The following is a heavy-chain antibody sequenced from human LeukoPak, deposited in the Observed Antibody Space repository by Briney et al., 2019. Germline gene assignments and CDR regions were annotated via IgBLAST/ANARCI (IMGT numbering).Heavy chain of an antibody. CDR1: GYTFTSYG. V-gene: IGHV1-18*01. CDR3: ATQTSITIFGVVTNYGMDV. D-gene: IGHD3-3*01. J-gene: IGHJ6*02. Sequence: GAPVKVSCKASGYTFTSYGISWVRQAPGQGLEWMGWISAYNGNTNYAQKLQGRVTMTTDTSTSTAYMELRSLRSDDTAVYYCATQTSITIFGVVTNYGMDVWGQGTTVTVSS. CDR2: ISAYNGNT.